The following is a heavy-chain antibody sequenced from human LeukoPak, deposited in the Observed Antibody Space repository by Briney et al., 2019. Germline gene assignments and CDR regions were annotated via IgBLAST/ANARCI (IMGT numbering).Heavy chain of an antibody. D-gene: IGHD6-13*01. CDR1: GFTFSSYS. Sequence: GGSLRLSCAASGFTFSSYSMNWVRQAPGKGLEWVSSISSSSSYIYYADSVKGRFTISRDNAKNSLYLQMNSLRAEDAAVYYCARDGDSSSWPRDAFDIWGQGTMVTVSS. J-gene: IGHJ3*02. V-gene: IGHV3-21*01. CDR3: ARDGDSSSWPRDAFDI. CDR2: ISSSSSYI.